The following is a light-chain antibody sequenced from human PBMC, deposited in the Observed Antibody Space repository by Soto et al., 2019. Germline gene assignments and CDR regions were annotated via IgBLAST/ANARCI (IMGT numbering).Light chain of an antibody. CDR2: LGS. CDR3: MQALQTPLP. Sequence: DIVMTQSPLSLPVTPGEPASISCRSSQSLLHSNGYNYLDWYLQKPGQSPQLLIYLGSNRASGVPDRFSGSVSGTDFTLKISRVEAEDVGVYYCMQALQTPLPFGGGTKVQIK. J-gene: IGKJ4*01. CDR1: QSLLHSNGYNY. V-gene: IGKV2-28*01.